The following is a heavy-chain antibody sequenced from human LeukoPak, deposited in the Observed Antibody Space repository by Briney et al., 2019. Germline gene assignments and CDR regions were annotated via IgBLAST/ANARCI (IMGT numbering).Heavy chain of an antibody. CDR1: GGSISSYY. J-gene: IGHJ5*02. D-gene: IGHD1/OR15-1a*01. V-gene: IGHV4-59*01. CDR3: ARGSKWNTNWFDA. Sequence: PSETLSLTCTVSGGSISSYYWSWIRQPPGKGLECIGYISHRGSTNYNPSLNSRVTISLDTSKNQFSLKLSSVTAADTAVYKCARGSKWNTNWFDAWGQGTLVTVSS. CDR2: ISHRGST.